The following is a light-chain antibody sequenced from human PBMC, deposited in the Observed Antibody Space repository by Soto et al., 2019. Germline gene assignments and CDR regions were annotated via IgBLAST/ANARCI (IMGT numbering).Light chain of an antibody. V-gene: IGKV3-20*01. J-gene: IGKJ4*01. CDR3: QQYGVTPPNT. CDR2: GAS. Sequence: IMLTQSPGPLSLSPGERAALSGLASQIVSSTYLAWFQQKPGQAPRLLIYGASTRATGIPDRFSGSGSGTDFTLTISGLEPEDFALYCCQQYGVTPPNTFGGGTKVDSK. CDR1: QIVSSTY.